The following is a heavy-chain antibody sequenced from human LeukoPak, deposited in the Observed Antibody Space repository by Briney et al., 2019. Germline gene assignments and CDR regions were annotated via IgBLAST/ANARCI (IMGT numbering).Heavy chain of an antibody. Sequence: QTGGSLRLSCAASGFTFSSYSMNWVRQAPGKGLEWVSHIGRGTTYADSVKGRFTISRDNAKNSVYLQMNSLRAEDTAVYYCASPKSGSYFFGWGQGTLVTVSS. J-gene: IGHJ4*02. CDR1: GFTFSSYS. D-gene: IGHD1-26*01. CDR3: ASPKSGSYFFG. CDR2: IGRGTT. V-gene: IGHV3-48*04.